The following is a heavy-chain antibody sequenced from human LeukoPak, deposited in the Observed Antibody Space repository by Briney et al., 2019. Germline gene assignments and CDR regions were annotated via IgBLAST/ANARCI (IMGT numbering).Heavy chain of an antibody. Sequence: PSQTLCLTCAVSGGSISSGGYSWSWIRQPPGKGLEWIGYIYHSGSTYYNPSLKSRVTISVDRSKNQFSLKLSSVTAADTAVYYCARGGIASNWFDPWGQGTLVTVSS. CDR1: GGSISSGGYS. J-gene: IGHJ5*02. CDR2: IYHSGST. D-gene: IGHD6-13*01. CDR3: ARGGIASNWFDP. V-gene: IGHV4-30-2*01.